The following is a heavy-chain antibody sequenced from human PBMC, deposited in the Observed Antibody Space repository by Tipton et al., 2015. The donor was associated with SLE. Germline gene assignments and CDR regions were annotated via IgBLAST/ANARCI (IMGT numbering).Heavy chain of an antibody. CDR1: GGTFSSYA. J-gene: IGHJ4*02. Sequence: QSGPEVKKPGSSVKVSCKASGGTFSSYAINWVRQAPGQGLEWMGGIIPIFGTPNYAQKFQGRVTITAGESTSTAYMELSSLRSEDTAVYYCARGGISGEDYFDYWGQGTLVTVSS. V-gene: IGHV1-69*01. CDR2: IIPIFGTP. D-gene: IGHD3-10*01. CDR3: ARGGISGEDYFDY.